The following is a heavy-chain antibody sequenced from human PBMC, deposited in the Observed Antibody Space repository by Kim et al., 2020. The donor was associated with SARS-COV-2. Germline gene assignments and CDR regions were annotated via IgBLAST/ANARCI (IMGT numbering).Heavy chain of an antibody. V-gene: IGHV3-30*04. Sequence: GGSLRLSCAVSGLTFKTYAMHWVRQAPGKGLEWVAVISYDGGSQYYADSVKGRFTISRDNSKNTLYLEMENLRAEDTAVFYCAGHKDYFHDNSGFYSQIDYWGQGTLVSVSA. CDR3: AGHKDYFHDNSGFYSQIDY. CDR1: GLTFKTYA. CDR2: ISYDGGSQ. J-gene: IGHJ4*02. D-gene: IGHD3-22*01.